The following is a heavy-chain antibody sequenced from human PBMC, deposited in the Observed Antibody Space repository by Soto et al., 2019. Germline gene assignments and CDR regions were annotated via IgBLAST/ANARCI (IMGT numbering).Heavy chain of an antibody. D-gene: IGHD1-26*01. Sequence: QVQLVESGGGVVQPGRSLRLSCAASGFTFSSYGMHWVRQAPGKGLEWVAVIWYDGSNKYYADSVKGRFTISRDNSKNSLYLQMNSLRAEDTAVYYWARGGSYSSFDYWGQGTLVTVSS. J-gene: IGHJ4*02. CDR1: GFTFSSYG. CDR3: ARGGSYSSFDY. V-gene: IGHV3-33*01. CDR2: IWYDGSNK.